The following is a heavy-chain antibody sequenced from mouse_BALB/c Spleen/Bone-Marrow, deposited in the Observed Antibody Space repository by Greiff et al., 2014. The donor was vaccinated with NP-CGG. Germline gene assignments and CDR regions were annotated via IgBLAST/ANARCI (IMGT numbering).Heavy chain of an antibody. V-gene: IGHV1-54*01. J-gene: IGHJ2*01. D-gene: IGHD4-1*02. CDR1: GYAFTNYL. Sequence: QVHVKQSGAELVRPGTSVKVSCKASGYAFTNYLIEWVKQRPGQGLEWIGVINPGSGGTNYCEKFKGKATLTADKSSSTAYMQLSSLTSHDSAVYFCARSTGTLFDYWGQGTTLTVSS. CDR2: INPGSGGT. CDR3: ARSTGTLFDY.